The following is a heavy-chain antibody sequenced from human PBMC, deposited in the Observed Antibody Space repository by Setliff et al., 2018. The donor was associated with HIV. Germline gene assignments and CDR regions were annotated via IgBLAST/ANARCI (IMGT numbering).Heavy chain of an antibody. J-gene: IGHJ4*02. CDR1: GFAFSSHA. Sequence: PGGSLRLSCAASGFAFSSHAMNWVRQAPGKGLEWVSAISGSGVSTYSADSVKGRFTISRDNSKNTLYLQLTSLRAEDTAVYYCATSPAAVTPRYFDFWGQGTLGTVS. CDR2: ISGSGVST. D-gene: IGHD6-19*01. CDR3: ATSPAAVTPRYFDF. V-gene: IGHV3-23*01.